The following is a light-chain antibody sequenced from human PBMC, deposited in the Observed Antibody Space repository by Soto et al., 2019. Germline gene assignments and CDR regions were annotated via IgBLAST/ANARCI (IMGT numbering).Light chain of an antibody. J-gene: IGLJ1*01. V-gene: IGLV1-40*01. CDR1: SSNIGAGYD. Sequence: QSVLTQPPSVSGAPGQRVTISCTGSSSNIGAGYDVHWYQQLPGTAPKLLIYGNSNRPSGVPDRFSGSKSGTSASLAITGLQAEDEADYYCSSYTSSSTLVFGTGPKVTV. CDR3: SSYTSSSTLV. CDR2: GNS.